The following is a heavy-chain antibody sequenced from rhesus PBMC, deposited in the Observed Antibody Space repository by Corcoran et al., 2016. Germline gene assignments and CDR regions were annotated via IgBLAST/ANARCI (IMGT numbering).Heavy chain of an antibody. V-gene: IGHV4S7*01. CDR3: ATYSSGCLDY. CDR2: IYSGSGNT. Sequence: QVQLRESGPGLLKPSETLSLTCAVSGGSISGGSGWGWVRQPPGKGLEWIATIYSGSGNTYYNPSLKSRVTISTDTSKNQFSLTLSSVTAADTAVYYCATYSSGCLDYWGQGVLVTVSS. D-gene: IGHD6-31*01. J-gene: IGHJ4*01. CDR1: GGSISGGSG.